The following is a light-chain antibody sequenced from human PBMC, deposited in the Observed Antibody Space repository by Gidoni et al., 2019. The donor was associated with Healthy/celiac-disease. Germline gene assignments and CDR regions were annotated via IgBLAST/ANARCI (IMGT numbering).Light chain of an antibody. CDR1: QSVSSN. CDR2: GAS. V-gene: IGKV3-15*01. CDR3: QQYSNWPPWT. Sequence: EIGLTHSPATLSVSPGERATLSCRASQSVSSNLAWYQQKPGQAPRLLVYGASTRATGIPARLSASGAGTEFTLTISSLQSEDFAVYYCQQYSNWPPWTFGQGTKVEIK. J-gene: IGKJ1*01.